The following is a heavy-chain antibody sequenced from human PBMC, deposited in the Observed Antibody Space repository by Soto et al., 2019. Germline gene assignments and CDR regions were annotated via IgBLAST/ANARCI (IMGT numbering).Heavy chain of an antibody. D-gene: IGHD4-4*01. CDR2: ISASGDNT. Sequence: EEQLLESGGGLVQPGGSLRLSCVGSGLTFSKYGMTWVRQAPGKGLEWVSGISASGDNTYCADSVKGRFTISRDNFKSTLYLQMNSLRGEDTAMYYCAKDYSTYRWGQGTAVTVS. CDR1: GLTFSKYG. CDR3: AKDYSTYR. V-gene: IGHV3-23*01. J-gene: IGHJ4*02.